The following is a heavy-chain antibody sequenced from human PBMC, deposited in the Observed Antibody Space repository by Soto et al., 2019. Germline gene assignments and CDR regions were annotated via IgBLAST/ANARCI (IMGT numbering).Heavy chain of an antibody. D-gene: IGHD6-13*01. CDR1: GYTFTSYG. CDR3: ARVRQQLVLSWAFDI. V-gene: IGHV1-18*01. Sequence: ASVKVSCKASGYTFTSYGISWVRQAPGQGLEWMGWISAYNGNTNYAQKLQGRVTMTTDTSTSTAYMELRSLRSDDTAVYYCARVRQQLVLSWAFDIWGQGTMVTVSS. CDR2: ISAYNGNT. J-gene: IGHJ3*02.